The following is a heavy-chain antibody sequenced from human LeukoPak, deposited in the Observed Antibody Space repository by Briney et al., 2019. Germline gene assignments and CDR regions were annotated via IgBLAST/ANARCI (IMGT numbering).Heavy chain of an antibody. D-gene: IGHD6-13*01. Sequence: PGGSLRLSCAASGFSVSNNYMNWVRQASGKGLEWVSVMHSDGRTFYADSVKGRFTISRDNSKNTLYLQMNSLRAEDTAVYYCARAAADLYYFDYWGQGTLVTVSS. CDR2: MHSDGRT. CDR3: ARAAADLYYFDY. J-gene: IGHJ4*02. CDR1: GFSVSNNY. V-gene: IGHV3-53*05.